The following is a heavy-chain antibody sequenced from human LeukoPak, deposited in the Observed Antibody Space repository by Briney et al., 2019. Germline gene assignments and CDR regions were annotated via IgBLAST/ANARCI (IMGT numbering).Heavy chain of an antibody. J-gene: IGHJ6*03. D-gene: IGHD6-6*01. V-gene: IGHV4-4*07. CDR1: GGSISSFY. CDR3: ARERTSYHYYYMDV. CDR2: IFTSGST. Sequence: SETLSLTCTVSGGSISSFYWSWIRQPAGKGLEWIGRIFTSGSTNYNPSLKSRVTISVDKSKNQFSLKLSSVTAADTAVYYCARERTSYHYYYMDVWGKGTTVTVSS.